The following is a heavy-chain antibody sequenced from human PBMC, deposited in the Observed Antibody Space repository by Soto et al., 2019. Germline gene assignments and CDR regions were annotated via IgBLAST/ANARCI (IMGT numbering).Heavy chain of an antibody. CDR2: ISGSGDST. Sequence: GGSLRLSCAASGFTFSSYAMSLVRQAPGKGLEWVSAISGSGDSTYYADSVKGRFTISRDNSKNTLYLQMNSLRADDTAVYYCAKARGSSTPAPGSYWGQGTLVTVSS. D-gene: IGHD2-2*01. CDR1: GFTFSSYA. CDR3: AKARGSSTPAPGSY. V-gene: IGHV3-23*01. J-gene: IGHJ4*02.